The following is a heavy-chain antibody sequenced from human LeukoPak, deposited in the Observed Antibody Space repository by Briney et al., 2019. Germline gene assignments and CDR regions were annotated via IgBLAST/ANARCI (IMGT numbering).Heavy chain of an antibody. CDR1: GFSVSRDH. J-gene: IGHJ4*02. D-gene: IGHD6-13*01. V-gene: IGHV3-53*01. Sequence: GGSLRLSCAPSGFSVSRDHMNWVRQAPGKGLEWVSVIYSGGSTYYADSVKGRFTISRDNSKNTLYIQVNSLRAEDTAVYYCARDRGSSCTYGFDYWGQGSLVTVSS. CDR2: IYSGGST. CDR3: ARDRGSSCTYGFDY.